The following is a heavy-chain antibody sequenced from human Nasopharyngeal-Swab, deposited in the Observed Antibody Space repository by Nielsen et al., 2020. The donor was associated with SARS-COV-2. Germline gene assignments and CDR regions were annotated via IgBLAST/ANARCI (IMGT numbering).Heavy chain of an antibody. CDR2: ISPDGRIT. CDR1: GVTFSTYW. J-gene: IGHJ4*02. V-gene: IGHV3-74*01. CDR3: ARDLRGTADY. Sequence: GESLKISCAGSGVTFSTYWIHWVRQAPGKGLIWVSRISPDGRITNYADAVNGRFTISRDNAKNTLYLQMNSLRVEDTAVYYCARDLRGTADYWGQGTLVTVSS. D-gene: IGHD3-16*01.